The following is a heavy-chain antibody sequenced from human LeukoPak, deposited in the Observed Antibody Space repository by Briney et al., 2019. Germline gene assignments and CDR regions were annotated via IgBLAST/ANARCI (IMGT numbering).Heavy chain of an antibody. J-gene: IGHJ4*02. V-gene: IGHV3-7*01. CDR3: AADSGGSRY. CDR1: GFTFSSYA. CDR2: IKQDGSEK. Sequence: GGSLRLSCAASGFTFSSYAMSWVRQAPGRGLEWVANIKQDGSEKYYADSVKGRFTISRDNAKNSLYLQMNSLRVEDTAMYYCAADSGGSRYWGQGTLATVSS. D-gene: IGHD2-15*01.